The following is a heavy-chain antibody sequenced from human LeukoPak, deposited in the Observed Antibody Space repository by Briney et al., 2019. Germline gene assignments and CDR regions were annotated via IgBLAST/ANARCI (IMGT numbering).Heavy chain of an antibody. CDR1: GYTFTSYY. CDR2: INPSGGST. Sequence: ASVKVSCEASGYTFTSYYMHWVRQAPGQGLEWMGIINPSGGSTSYAQKFQGRVTMTRDTSTSTVYMELSSLRSEDTAVYYCARERTDGYKMYNWFDPWGQGTLVTVSS. CDR3: ARERTDGYKMYNWFDP. J-gene: IGHJ5*02. V-gene: IGHV1-46*01. D-gene: IGHD5-24*01.